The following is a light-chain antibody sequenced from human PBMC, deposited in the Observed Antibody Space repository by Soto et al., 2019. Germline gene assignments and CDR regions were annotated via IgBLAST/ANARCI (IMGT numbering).Light chain of an antibody. Sequence: DGEMPQSSIPLPVSLGQPSSISCMSSQSVVHSDGIAYFSWFQQRPGRSPRRLIYKVSNRDSGVPARFSGSGSGTDFALKISRVEAEDVGVYYCMQGTHRPISFGQGTRLEIK. V-gene: IGKV2-30*02. CDR3: MQGTHRPIS. CDR1: QSVVHSDGIAY. J-gene: IGKJ5*01. CDR2: KVS.